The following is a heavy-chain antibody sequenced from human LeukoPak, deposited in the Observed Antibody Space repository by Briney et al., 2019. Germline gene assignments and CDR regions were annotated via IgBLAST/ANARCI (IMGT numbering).Heavy chain of an antibody. J-gene: IGHJ4*02. D-gene: IGHD3-16*01. CDR2: INPNSGGT. V-gene: IGHV1-2*02. CDR1: GYTFTGYS. Sequence: ASVKVSCKASGYTFTGYSIHWVRQAPGQGLEWMGWINPNSGGTNYAQKFQGRVTMTRDTSISTAYMELSRLRSDDTAVYFCASGFPSGRYAGRRLFDYWGQGTLVTVSS. CDR3: ASGFPSGRYAGRRLFDY.